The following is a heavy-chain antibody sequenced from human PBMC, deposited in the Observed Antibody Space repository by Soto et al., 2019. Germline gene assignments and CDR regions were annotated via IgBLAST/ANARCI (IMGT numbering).Heavy chain of an antibody. CDR1: GFTFSNYG. Sequence: EVQLLESGGSLIQPGGSLRLSCEASGFTFSNYGMTWVRLAPGKGLEWVSTISGSGGRTFYADPVKGRFTISRDNSKNTLYLQMKSLRAEDTAVYYCAKEMIASTLADFFDYWGQGTLVTVSS. CDR3: AKEMIASTLADFFDY. J-gene: IGHJ4*02. D-gene: IGHD2-21*01. V-gene: IGHV3-23*01. CDR2: ISGSGGRT.